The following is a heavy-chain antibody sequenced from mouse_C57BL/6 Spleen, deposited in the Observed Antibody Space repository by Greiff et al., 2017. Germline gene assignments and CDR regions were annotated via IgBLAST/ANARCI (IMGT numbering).Heavy chain of an antibody. CDR2: IYPRDGST. D-gene: IGHD2-1*01. J-gene: IGHJ4*01. CDR3: ARDHGNFPYYYAMDY. V-gene: IGHV1-78*01. Sequence: QVQLQQSDAELVKPGASVKISCKVSGYTFTDHTIHWMKQRPEQGLEWIGYIYPRDGSTKYNEKFKGKATLTADKSSSTAYMQLNSLTSEDSAVYFCARDHGNFPYYYAMDYWGQGTSVTVSS. CDR1: GYTFTDHT.